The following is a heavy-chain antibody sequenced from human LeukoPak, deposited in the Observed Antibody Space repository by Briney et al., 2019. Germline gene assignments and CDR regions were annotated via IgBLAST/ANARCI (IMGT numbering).Heavy chain of an antibody. CDR2: IYRGGSA. J-gene: IGHJ4*02. CDR3: ARLDYSHGYGFFDS. Sequence: TWGSLRLSCAASGFTVSSSYMGWVRQAPVKGLEWVSVIYRGGSAYYADSVEGRFTISRDISKNTLYLQMNGLRDDDSAIYYCARLDYSHGYGFFDSWGQGTLVTVSS. D-gene: IGHD4-11*01. V-gene: IGHV3-53*01. CDR1: GFTVSSSY.